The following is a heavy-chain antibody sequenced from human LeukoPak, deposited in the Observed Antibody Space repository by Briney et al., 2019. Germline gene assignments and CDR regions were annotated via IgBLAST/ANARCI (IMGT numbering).Heavy chain of an antibody. CDR3: ARGRPLGSEFDY. V-gene: IGHV3-21*01. J-gene: IGHJ4*02. CDR1: GFTFSDYS. CDR2: ISSSSSYI. Sequence: PGGSLRLSCAASGFTFSDYSMNWVRQAPGKGLEWVSSISSSSSYIYYADSVKGRFTISRDNAKNSLYLQMNSLRAEDTAVYYCARGRPLGSEFDYWGQGTLVTVSS. D-gene: IGHD6-25*01.